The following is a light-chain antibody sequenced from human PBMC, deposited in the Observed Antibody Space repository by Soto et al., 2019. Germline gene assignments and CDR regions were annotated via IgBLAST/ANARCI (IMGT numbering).Light chain of an antibody. Sequence: QPALTQPASVSGSPGRSITISCTGTSSYVGGYNYVSWYQQHPGKAPKLMIYDVSNRPSGVSNRFSGSKSGNTASLTISGLQAEDEADYYCSSYTSSSTNVFGTGTKVTLL. J-gene: IGLJ1*01. V-gene: IGLV2-14*01. CDR3: SSYTSSSTNV. CDR1: SSYVGGYNY. CDR2: DVS.